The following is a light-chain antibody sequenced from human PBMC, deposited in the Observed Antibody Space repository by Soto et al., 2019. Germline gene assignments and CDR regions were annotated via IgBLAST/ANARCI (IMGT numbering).Light chain of an antibody. Sequence: EIVLTQSPATLSLSPGERATLSCRASQSVSSYLLWYQQKPGQAPRLLIYGASSRATGIPDRFSGRGSGTDFTLTISRLEPEDFAVYYCQQYGSSPPVTFGQGTRLEIK. CDR3: QQYGSSPPVT. CDR1: QSVSSY. V-gene: IGKV3-20*01. J-gene: IGKJ5*01. CDR2: GAS.